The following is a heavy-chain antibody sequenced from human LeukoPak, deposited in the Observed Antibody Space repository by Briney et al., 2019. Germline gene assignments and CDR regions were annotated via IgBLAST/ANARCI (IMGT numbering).Heavy chain of an antibody. Sequence: PGGSLRLSCAASGFTFSSYAMNWVRQAPGKGLEWVSAISGSGGSTYYADPVKGRFTISRDNSKNTLYLQMNSLRAEDTAVYYCAKAAIPYDFWSGYPNDYWGQGTLVTVSS. J-gene: IGHJ4*02. CDR3: AKAAIPYDFWSGYPNDY. CDR1: GFTFSSYA. CDR2: ISGSGGST. V-gene: IGHV3-23*01. D-gene: IGHD3-3*01.